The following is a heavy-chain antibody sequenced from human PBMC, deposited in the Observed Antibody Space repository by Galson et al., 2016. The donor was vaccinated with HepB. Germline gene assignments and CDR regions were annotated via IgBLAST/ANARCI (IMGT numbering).Heavy chain of an antibody. V-gene: IGHV3-11*04. Sequence: SLRLSCAASGFTFSDYYMSWIRQAPGKGLEWVSYISSSGSTIYYADSVKGRFTISRDNAKNTLYLRMNSLRAEDTAVYFCVRDHSVVPTTAYNWFDPWGRGTLVTVSS. CDR2: ISSSGSTI. CDR1: GFTFSDYY. CDR3: VRDHSVVPTTAYNWFDP. D-gene: IGHD4-23*01. J-gene: IGHJ5*02.